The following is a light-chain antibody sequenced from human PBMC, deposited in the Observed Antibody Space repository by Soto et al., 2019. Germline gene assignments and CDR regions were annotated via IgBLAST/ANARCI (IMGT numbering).Light chain of an antibody. CDR1: HSINDW. V-gene: IGKV1-5*01. CDR3: QHYNSYSEA. Sequence: DNPLTQSPSSLSASVGDRVTLTCRARHSINDWLAWYQQKPGKAPKLLIYDASSLESGVPSRFSGSGAGTEFTLTISSLQPDDFATYYCQHYNSYSEAFGQGTKVDIK. J-gene: IGKJ1*01. CDR2: DAS.